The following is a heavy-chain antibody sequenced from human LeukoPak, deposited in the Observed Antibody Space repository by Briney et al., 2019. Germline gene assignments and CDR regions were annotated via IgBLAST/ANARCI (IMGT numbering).Heavy chain of an antibody. CDR1: GFTFSSYS. CDR2: ITSSSSFV. J-gene: IGHJ3*02. Sequence: GGSLRLSCAASGFTFSSYSMNWVRQAPGKGLEWVSSITSSSSFVNYADSVKGRFTISRDNAKNSLYLQMNSLRAEDTAVYYCARDTWSTMIVGMAGAHDAFDIWGQGTMVTVSS. D-gene: IGHD3-22*01. CDR3: ARDTWSTMIVGMAGAHDAFDI. V-gene: IGHV3-21*01.